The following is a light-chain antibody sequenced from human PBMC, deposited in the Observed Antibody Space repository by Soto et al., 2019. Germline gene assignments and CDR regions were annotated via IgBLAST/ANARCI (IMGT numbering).Light chain of an antibody. CDR3: QSYDSSLSEV. CDR2: GNS. Sequence: SVLTQPPSVSGAPGQRVTISCTGGSSNIGAGYDVHWYQQLPGTAPKLLIYGNSNRPSGVPDRFSGSKSGTSASLAITGLQAEDEADYYCQSYDSSLSEVFGTGTKVTVL. CDR1: SSNIGAGYD. J-gene: IGLJ1*01. V-gene: IGLV1-40*01.